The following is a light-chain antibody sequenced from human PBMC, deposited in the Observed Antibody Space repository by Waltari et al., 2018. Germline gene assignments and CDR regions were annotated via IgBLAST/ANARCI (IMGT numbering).Light chain of an antibody. V-gene: IGLV1-40*01. J-gene: IGLJ1*01. CDR3: PSWASGLSALV. CDR1: SSDIGAGFD. CDR2: GNS. Sequence: QRVTISCTGSSSDIGAGFDVQWYQQLPGTAPKLLISGNSDRPSGVPDRFSASRSGTSASLAIPGLQAEDEADYSCPSWASGLSALVFGTGTKVTVL.